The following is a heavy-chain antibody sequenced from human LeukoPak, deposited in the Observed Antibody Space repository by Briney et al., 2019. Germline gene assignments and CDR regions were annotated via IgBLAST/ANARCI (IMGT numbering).Heavy chain of an antibody. V-gene: IGHV3-33*01. CDR1: GFTFSSYG. CDR2: IWYDGSNK. D-gene: IGHD3-22*01. CDR3: ARLAYDSSGASLFDY. J-gene: IGHJ4*02. Sequence: PGGSLRLSCAASGFTFSSYGMHWVRQAPGKGLEWVAVIWYDGSNKYYADSVKGRFTISRDNSKNTLYLQMNSLRAEDTAVYYCARLAYDSSGASLFDYWGQGTLVTASS.